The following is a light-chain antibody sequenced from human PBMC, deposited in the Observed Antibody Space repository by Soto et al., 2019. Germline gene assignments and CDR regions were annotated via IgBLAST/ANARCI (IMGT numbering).Light chain of an antibody. CDR3: ATWDDSLSGWV. CDR1: GSNIGSNF. V-gene: IGLV1-47*02. J-gene: IGLJ3*02. Sequence: QSVLTQPPSVSGTPEQRVTISCSGSGSNIGSNFVSWYQHLPGTAPKLLIYTNIERPSGVPDRFSGSKSGTSASLAISGLRSDDEADYYCATWDDSLSGWVFGGGTKLTVL. CDR2: TNI.